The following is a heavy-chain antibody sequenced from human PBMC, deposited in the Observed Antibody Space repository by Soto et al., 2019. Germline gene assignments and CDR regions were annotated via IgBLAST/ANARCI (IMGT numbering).Heavy chain of an antibody. CDR2: TYYRSRWYN. J-gene: IGHJ4*02. CDR1: GDSVSSNIAA. Sequence: SQTLSLTCAISGDSVSSNIAAWNWIRQSPSRGLEWLGRTYYRSRWYNDYAVSVKSRITINPDTSKNQFSLQLNSVTPEDTAVYYCARAERYNYAYSFDYWGQGTLVTVPS. CDR3: ARAERYNYAYSFDY. D-gene: IGHD5-18*01. V-gene: IGHV6-1*01.